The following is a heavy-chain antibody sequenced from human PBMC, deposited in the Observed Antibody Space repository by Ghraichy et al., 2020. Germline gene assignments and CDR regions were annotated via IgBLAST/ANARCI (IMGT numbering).Heavy chain of an antibody. CDR3: ARARSYYDFWSGSPYYYYGMDV. CDR2: IYYSGST. V-gene: IGHV4-59*01. D-gene: IGHD3-3*01. CDR1: GGSISSYY. Sequence: TLSLTCTVSGGSISSYYWSWIRQPPGKGLEWIGYIYYSGSTNYNPSLKSRVTISVDTSKNQFSLKLSSVTAADTAVYYCARARSYYDFWSGSPYYYYGMDVWGQGTTVTVSS. J-gene: IGHJ6*02.